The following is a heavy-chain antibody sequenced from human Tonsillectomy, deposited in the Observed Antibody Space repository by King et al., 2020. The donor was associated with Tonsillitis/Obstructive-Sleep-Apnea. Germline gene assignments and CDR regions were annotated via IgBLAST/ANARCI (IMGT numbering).Heavy chain of an antibody. CDR2: ISYSGNTI. CDR1: GFIFSSYS. CDR3: ARERTHPVTNAGDG. Sequence: VQLVESGGGLVQPGGSLRLSCAASGFIFSSYSMNWVRQAPGKGLEWVSYISYSGNTIFYADSVKGRFTISRDNAKNSLYLQMNSLRDEDTAVYYCARERTHPVTNAGDGGGQGTMGTVSA. V-gene: IGHV3-48*02. J-gene: IGHJ3*01. D-gene: IGHD2-21*01.